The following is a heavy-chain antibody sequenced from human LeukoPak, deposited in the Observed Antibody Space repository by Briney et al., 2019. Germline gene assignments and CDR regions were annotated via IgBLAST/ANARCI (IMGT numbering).Heavy chain of an antibody. CDR2: ITGSGATT. CDR1: GFTFSGHG. J-gene: IGHJ4*02. V-gene: IGHV3-23*01. CDR3: TRDPRRLDY. Sequence: GGSLRLSCAASGFTFSGHGMNWVRQAPGKGLEWVSGITGSGATTYYTDSVKGRFTISRDNSKNTLYLQMNSLRAEDTAVYYCTRDPRRLDYWGQGTLVTVSS.